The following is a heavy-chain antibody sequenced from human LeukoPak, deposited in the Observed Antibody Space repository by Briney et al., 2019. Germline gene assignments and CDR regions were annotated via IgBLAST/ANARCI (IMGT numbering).Heavy chain of an antibody. J-gene: IGHJ4*02. D-gene: IGHD1-7*01. Sequence: ASVKVSCKASGYTFSGYYTHWVRQAPGQGLEWMGWINPNSGDTNYAQKFQGRVTMTRDTSISTLYMELSRLRSDDTAVYYCARVVRNNWNYRLDYWGQGTLVTVSS. CDR3: ARVVRNNWNYRLDY. CDR2: INPNSGDT. V-gene: IGHV1-2*02. CDR1: GYTFSGYY.